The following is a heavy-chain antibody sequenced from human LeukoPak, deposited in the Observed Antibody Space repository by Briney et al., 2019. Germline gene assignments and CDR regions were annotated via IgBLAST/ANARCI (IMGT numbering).Heavy chain of an antibody. D-gene: IGHD1/OR15-1a*01. Sequence: GGSLRLSCAASGFTFPIYAMYWVRQAPGKGLEWVSSISARGDNTFYADSVRGRFTVSRGNSKNTLSLQLNSLRAEDTAIYYCAKGGSVGTTTYFDYWGQGTLVPVSS. J-gene: IGHJ4*02. V-gene: IGHV3-23*01. CDR2: ISARGDNT. CDR3: AKGGSVGTTTYFDY. CDR1: GFTFPIYA.